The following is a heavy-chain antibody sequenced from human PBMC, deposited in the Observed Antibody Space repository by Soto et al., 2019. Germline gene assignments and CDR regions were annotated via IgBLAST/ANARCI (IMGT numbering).Heavy chain of an antibody. V-gene: IGHV3-23*01. D-gene: IGHD5-18*01. CDR1: GFTFSSYA. J-gene: IGHJ2*01. CDR3: ARDPLWGTAMVLWYFDL. CDR2: ISGSGGST. Sequence: PGGSLRLSCASSGFTFSSYAMIWVRQAPGKGLEWVSAISGSGGSTYYADSVKGRFTISRDNSKNTLYLQMNSLRAEDTAVYYCARDPLWGTAMVLWYFDLWGRGTLVTVSS.